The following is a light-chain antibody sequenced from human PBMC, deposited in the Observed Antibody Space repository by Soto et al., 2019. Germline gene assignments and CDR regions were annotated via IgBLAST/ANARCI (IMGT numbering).Light chain of an antibody. V-gene: IGKV1-6*01. CDR1: QPIRND. CDR3: QQDYNYPWT. J-gene: IGKJ4*02. CDR2: AAS. Sequence: QMTRCATQMSASVAYLVAIVCRASQPIRNDLGWYQQKPGKTPKLLIYAASTLQSGVPSRFSGSGSGTDFTLTISSLQPEDFATYYCQQDYNYPWTFGGGTKVDIK.